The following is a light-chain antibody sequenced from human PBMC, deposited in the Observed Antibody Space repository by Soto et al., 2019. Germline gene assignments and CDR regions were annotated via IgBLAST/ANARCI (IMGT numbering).Light chain of an antibody. CDR2: DNN. J-gene: IGLJ1*01. Sequence: QSVLTQPPSVSAAPGQKVTISCSGISSNIGNNYVSWYQQLPGTAPKLLIYDNNKRPSGIPDRFSDSKSGTSATLGITGLQTGAEADYYCGTWDSSLSAYVFGTGTKVTVL. V-gene: IGLV1-51*01. CDR3: GTWDSSLSAYV. CDR1: SSNIGNNY.